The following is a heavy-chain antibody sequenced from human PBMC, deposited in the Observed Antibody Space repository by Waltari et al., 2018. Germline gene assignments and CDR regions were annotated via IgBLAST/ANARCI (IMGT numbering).Heavy chain of an antibody. CDR3: ARDFDYGDDNYFDY. Sequence: QVQLVQSGAEVKKPGASVKVSCKASGYTFTSYAMHWVRQAPGQRLEWMGWINAGNGNTKYSQKFQGRVTITRDTSASTAYMELSSLRSEDTAVYYCARDFDYGDDNYFDYWGQGTLVTDSS. CDR2: INAGNGNT. CDR1: GYTFTSYA. V-gene: IGHV1-3*01. J-gene: IGHJ4*02. D-gene: IGHD4-17*01.